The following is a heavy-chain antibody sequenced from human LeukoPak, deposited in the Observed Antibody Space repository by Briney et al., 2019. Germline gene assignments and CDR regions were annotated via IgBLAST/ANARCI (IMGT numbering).Heavy chain of an antibody. Sequence: ASVKVSCKASGYTFTSYGISWVRQAPGQGLAWMGWISAYNGNTNYAQKLQGRVTMTTDTSTSTAYMELRSLRSDDPAVYYCARGSRRYDFWSGYQYWGQGTLVTVSS. CDR2: ISAYNGNT. D-gene: IGHD3-3*01. V-gene: IGHV1-18*01. CDR1: GYTFTSYG. J-gene: IGHJ4*02. CDR3: ARGSRRYDFWSGYQY.